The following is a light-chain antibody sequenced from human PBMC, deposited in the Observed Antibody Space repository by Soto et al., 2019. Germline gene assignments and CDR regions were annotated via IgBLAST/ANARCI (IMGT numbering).Light chain of an antibody. J-gene: IGKJ4*01. CDR2: GAS. V-gene: IGKV3-15*01. CDR3: QQYYSYPLT. Sequence: EIVLTQSPGTLSLSLGARSTLCCRASQSVSNNLAWYQQKPGQAPRLLIYGASTRATGIPARFSGSGSGTEFTLTSSSLQSEDFATYYCQQYYSYPLTFGGGTKVDIK. CDR1: QSVSNN.